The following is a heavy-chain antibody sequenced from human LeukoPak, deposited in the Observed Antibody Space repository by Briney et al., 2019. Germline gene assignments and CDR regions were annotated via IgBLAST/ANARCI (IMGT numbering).Heavy chain of an antibody. CDR2: VNPNSGAT. CDR3: ARSDSGSYFRTGAFDI. CDR1: GYTFTGYY. D-gene: IGHD1-26*01. V-gene: IGHV1-2*06. J-gene: IGHJ3*02. Sequence: ASVKVSCKASGYTFTGYYMHWVRQAPGQGLEWMGRVNPNSGATNYAQKFQGRVTMTRDTSISTAYMELSRLRSDDTAVYYCARSDSGSYFRTGAFDIWGQGTMVTVSS.